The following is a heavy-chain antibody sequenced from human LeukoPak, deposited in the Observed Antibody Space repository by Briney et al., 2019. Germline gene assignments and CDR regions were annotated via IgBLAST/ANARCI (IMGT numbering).Heavy chain of an antibody. Sequence: PSETLSLTCTVSGYSISSGYYWGWIRQPPGKGLEWIGSIYHSGSTYYNPSLKSRVTISVDTSKNQFSLKLSSVTAADTAVYYCARVREAGYYYDSSGYYPWAYDYWGQGTLVTVSS. J-gene: IGHJ4*02. CDR1: GYSISSGYY. CDR3: ARVREAGYYYDSSGYYPWAYDY. CDR2: IYHSGST. D-gene: IGHD3-22*01. V-gene: IGHV4-38-2*02.